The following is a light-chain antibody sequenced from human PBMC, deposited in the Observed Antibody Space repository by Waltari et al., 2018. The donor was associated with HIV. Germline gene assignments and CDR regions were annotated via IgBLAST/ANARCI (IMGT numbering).Light chain of an antibody. V-gene: IGKV3-15*01. CDR2: GAT. J-gene: IGKJ5*01. CDR1: HSVSNN. Sequence: EIVMTQSPATLSVSPGGRAPLFCRASHSVSNNLAWYQPKPGQGPRLLMYGATTRATGIPARFGGSGSGTEFTLTISSLQSEDFGLYYCQQYNQGPLGITFGQGTRLEI. CDR3: QQYNQGPLGIT.